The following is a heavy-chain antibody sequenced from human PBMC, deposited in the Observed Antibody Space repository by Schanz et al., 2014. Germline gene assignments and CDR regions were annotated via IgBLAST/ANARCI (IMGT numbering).Heavy chain of an antibody. V-gene: IGHV3-23*04. J-gene: IGHJ6*02. CDR1: GFTLSSYA. Sequence: EVQLVESGGGVVQPGRSLRLSCAAYGFTLSSYAMHWVRQAPGKGLEWVSSISHSGGSKYYADSVKGRFTISRDNSENTLYLQMNSLSADDTAVFYCAKGMGYCSGGTCYDYYYYGLDVWGQGTTVTVSS. D-gene: IGHD2-15*01. CDR2: ISHSGGSK. CDR3: AKGMGYCSGGTCYDYYYYGLDV.